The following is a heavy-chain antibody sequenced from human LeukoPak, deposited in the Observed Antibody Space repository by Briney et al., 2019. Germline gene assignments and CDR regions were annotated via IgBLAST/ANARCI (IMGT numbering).Heavy chain of an antibody. CDR3: ALVIAAAGIDWFDP. CDR1: GYTFTSYG. Sequence: ASVKVSCKASGYTFTSYGISWVRQAPGQGLEWMGWISAYNGNTNYAQKLQGRVTMTTDTSTSTAYMELRSLRSDDTAVYYCALVIAAAGIDWFDPWGQGTLVTVSS. CDR2: ISAYNGNT. V-gene: IGHV1-18*01. J-gene: IGHJ5*02. D-gene: IGHD6-13*01.